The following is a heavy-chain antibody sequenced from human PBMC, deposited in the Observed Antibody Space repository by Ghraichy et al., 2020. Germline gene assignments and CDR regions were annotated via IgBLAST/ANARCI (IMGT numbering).Heavy chain of an antibody. Sequence: GGSLRLSCAASRFRFSDYNMNWVRQAPGKGLDWVSHINGRSDSIFYADSAKGRFTISRDNAKNLLYLQMNSLRAEDTAVYYCARDLPEGYTNDYWGQGTLVTVSS. V-gene: IGHV3-48*04. CDR2: INGRSDSI. D-gene: IGHD5-24*01. J-gene: IGHJ4*02. CDR3: ARDLPEGYTNDY. CDR1: RFRFSDYN.